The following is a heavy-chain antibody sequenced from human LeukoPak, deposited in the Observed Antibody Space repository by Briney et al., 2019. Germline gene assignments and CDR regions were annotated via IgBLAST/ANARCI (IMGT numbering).Heavy chain of an antibody. V-gene: IGHV4-59*01. Sequence: PSETLSLTCTVSGGSISSYYWSWIRQPPGSGLEWIGYIYYSGSTNYNPSLKSRVTISVDTSKNQFSLKLSSVTAADTAVYYCARVDTAMAIDYWGQGTLVTVSS. CDR2: IYYSGST. CDR1: GGSISSYY. CDR3: ARVDTAMAIDY. J-gene: IGHJ4*02. D-gene: IGHD5-18*01.